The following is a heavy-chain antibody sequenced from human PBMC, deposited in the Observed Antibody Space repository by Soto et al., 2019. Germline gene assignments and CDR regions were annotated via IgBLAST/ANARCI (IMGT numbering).Heavy chain of an antibody. CDR3: GRGRSGQIVVFY. V-gene: IGHV1-2*02. CDR1: GYTFTSYY. J-gene: IGHJ4*02. D-gene: IGHD1-26*01. Sequence: ASVKVACKASGYTFTSYYMHWVRQAPEQGPEWMGEIGPESGATRYAQSFQGRVTMTRDMSITTVYMELNKLSPDDTAVYYCGRGRSGQIVVFYWGQGTPVTVSS. CDR2: IGPESGAT.